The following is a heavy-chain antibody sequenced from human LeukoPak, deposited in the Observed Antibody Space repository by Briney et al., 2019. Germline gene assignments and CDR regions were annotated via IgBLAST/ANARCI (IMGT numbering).Heavy chain of an antibody. CDR2: INWNGGST. V-gene: IGHV3-20*04. Sequence: GGSLRLSCAASGFTFDDHGMSWVRQAPGKGLEWVSGINWNGGSTGYADSVKGRFTISRDNAKNSLYLQMNSLRAEDTALYYCASSSGYLHDPFDYWGQGTLVTVSS. J-gene: IGHJ4*02. CDR3: ASSSGYLHDPFDY. CDR1: GFTFDDHG. D-gene: IGHD3-22*01.